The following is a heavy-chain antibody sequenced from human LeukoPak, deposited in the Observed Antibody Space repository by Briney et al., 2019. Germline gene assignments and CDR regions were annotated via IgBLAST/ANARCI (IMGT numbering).Heavy chain of an antibody. CDR1: GDSISIYY. V-gene: IGHV4-59*08. CDR2: FFYTGST. J-gene: IGHJ6*02. CDR3: ARRPYHYHGLDV. Sequence: SETLSLACSVSGDSISIYYWNWIRQSPGKGLEWIGYFFYTGSTNYNPSLKSRVHMSVDTSKNQVSLTLRSVTAADTAVYYCARRPYHYHGLDVWGPGTTVIVSS.